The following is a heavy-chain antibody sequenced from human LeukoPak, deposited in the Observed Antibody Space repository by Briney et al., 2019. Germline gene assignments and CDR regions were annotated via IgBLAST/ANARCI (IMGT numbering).Heavy chain of an antibody. CDR2: FSGSGGTT. Sequence: PGGSLRLSCAASGFTFSSYGMSWVRQAPGKGLEWVSSFSGSGGTTYYADSVKGRFTISRDNSKDTLYLQMNSLRAEDTAVYYCAKDGGYGSGSYYPDYWGQGTLVTVSS. CDR1: GFTFSSYG. V-gene: IGHV3-23*01. J-gene: IGHJ4*02. CDR3: AKDGGYGSGSYYPDY. D-gene: IGHD3-10*01.